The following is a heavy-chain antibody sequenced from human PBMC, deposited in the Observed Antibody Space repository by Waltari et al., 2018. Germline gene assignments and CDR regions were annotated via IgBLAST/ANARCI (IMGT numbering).Heavy chain of an antibody. CDR3: ARGSRGYSYG. CDR1: GGSVSSGSYY. J-gene: IGHJ4*02. Sequence: QVHLQESGPGLVKPSETLSLTCNVSGGSVSSGSYYWSWIRQPPGKGLEWIWYSYYSGSTNYNPSLKRRVTISVDTSKNQFSLKLTSVTAADTAVYYCARGSRGYSYGWGQGTLVTVSS. CDR2: SYYSGST. D-gene: IGHD5-18*01. V-gene: IGHV4-61*01.